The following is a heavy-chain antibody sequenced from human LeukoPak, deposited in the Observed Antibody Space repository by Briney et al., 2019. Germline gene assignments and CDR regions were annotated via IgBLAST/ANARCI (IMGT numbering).Heavy chain of an antibody. V-gene: IGHV4-59*08. D-gene: IGHD3-10*01. Sequence: SETLSLTCTVSGGSISSYYWSWIRQPPGKGLEWIGCIYYSGSTNYNPSLKSRVTISVDTSKIQFSLRLSSVTVADTAVYYCARTPLRGATFFTSYPNWFDTWGQGTLVTVSS. J-gene: IGHJ5*02. CDR1: GGSISSYY. CDR2: IYYSGST. CDR3: ARTPLRGATFFTSYPNWFDT.